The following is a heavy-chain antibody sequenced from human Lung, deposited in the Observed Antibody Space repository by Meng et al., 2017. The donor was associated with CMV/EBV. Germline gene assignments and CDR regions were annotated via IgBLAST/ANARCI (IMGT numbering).Heavy chain of an antibody. D-gene: IGHD4-11*01. J-gene: IGHJ4*02. CDR1: GSSIRPGYY. CDR3: ARVKGTTGPAYYFDY. Sequence: SXTXSLXCSVSGSSIRPGYYWAWVRQPPGKGLEWIGSIFHSGTTYYNPSLKSRVTVSVDTSSSQFFLRLSSVTATDTAVYYCARVKGTTGPAYYFDYWGRGTXVNGAS. V-gene: IGHV4-38-2*02. CDR2: IFHSGTT.